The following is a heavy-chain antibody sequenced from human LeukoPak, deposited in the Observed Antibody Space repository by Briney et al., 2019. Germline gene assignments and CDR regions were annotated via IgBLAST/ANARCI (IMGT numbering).Heavy chain of an antibody. CDR2: ISYDGSNK. Sequence: PGGSLRLSCAASGFTFSSYGMHWVRQAPGKGLEWVAVISYDGSNKYYADSVKGRFTISRDNSKNTLYLQMNSLRAEDTAVYYCAKDRGYCSGGSCYHCDDWGQGTLVTVSS. D-gene: IGHD2-15*01. CDR1: GFTFSSYG. CDR3: AKDRGYCSGGSCYHCDD. J-gene: IGHJ4*02. V-gene: IGHV3-30*18.